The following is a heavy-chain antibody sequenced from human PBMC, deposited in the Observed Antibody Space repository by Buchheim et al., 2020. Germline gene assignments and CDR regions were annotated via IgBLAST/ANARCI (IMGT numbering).Heavy chain of an antibody. CDR1: GDSINSGDYS. CDR2: IYQSGST. Sequence: QLQLQESGSGLVKPSQTLSLTCAVSGDSINSGDYSWTWVRQPPGKGLEWIGFIYQSGSTYYDPSLESRVTISVDRSKNQFSLKLSSVTAADTAVYCCARHLYSSSSSCFDPWGQG. J-gene: IGHJ5*02. D-gene: IGHD6-6*01. CDR3: ARHLYSSSSSCFDP. V-gene: IGHV4-30-2*01.